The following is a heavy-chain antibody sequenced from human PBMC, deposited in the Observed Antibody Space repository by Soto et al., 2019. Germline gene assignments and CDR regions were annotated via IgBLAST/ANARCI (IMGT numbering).Heavy chain of an antibody. CDR3: ARDRTITIFDKRALYYMDV. V-gene: IGHV1-69*04. J-gene: IGHJ6*03. D-gene: IGHD3-3*01. CDR2: IIPILGIA. CDR1: GGTFSSYT. Sequence: SVKVSCKASGGTFSSYTISWVRQAPGQGLEWMGRIIPILGIANYAQKFQGRVTITADKSTSTAYMELSSLRSEDTAVYYCARDRTITIFDKRALYYMDVWGKGTTVTVSS.